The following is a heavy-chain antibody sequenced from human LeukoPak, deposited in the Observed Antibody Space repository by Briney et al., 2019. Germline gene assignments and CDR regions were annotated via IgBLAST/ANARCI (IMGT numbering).Heavy chain of an antibody. V-gene: IGHV4-34*01. CDR2: INHSGST. CDR3: AREKNDFWSGYRSTSTPFDP. Sequence: SETLSLTCAVYGGSFSGYYLSWIRQPPGKGLEWIGEINHSGSTNYNPSLKSRVTISVDTSKNQFSLKLSSVTAADTAVYYCAREKNDFWSGYRSTSTPFDPWGQGTLVTVSS. D-gene: IGHD3-3*01. CDR1: GGSFSGYY. J-gene: IGHJ5*02.